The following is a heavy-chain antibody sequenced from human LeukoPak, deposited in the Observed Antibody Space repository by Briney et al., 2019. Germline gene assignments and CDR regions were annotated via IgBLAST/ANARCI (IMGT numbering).Heavy chain of an antibody. Sequence: PGGSLRLSCVASGFTVSSSYMNWVRQAPGKGLQWVSDISGSGGSTYYADSVKGRFTISRDNSKNTLYLQMNSLRAEDTAVYYCAKRIQSAMATGYWGQGTLVTVSS. CDR1: GFTVSSSY. J-gene: IGHJ4*02. CDR2: ISGSGGST. CDR3: AKRIQSAMATGY. V-gene: IGHV3-23*01. D-gene: IGHD5-18*01.